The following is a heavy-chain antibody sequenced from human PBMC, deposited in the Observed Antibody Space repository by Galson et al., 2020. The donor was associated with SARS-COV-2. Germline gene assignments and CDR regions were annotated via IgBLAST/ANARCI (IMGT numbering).Heavy chain of an antibody. V-gene: IGHV3-66*01. Sequence: GESLKISCAASGFTVSSNYMSWVRQAPGKGLEWVSVIYSGGSTYYADSVKGRFTISRDNSKNTLYLQMNSLRAEDTAVYYCARVTSSGYYYAYYFDYWGQGTLVTVSS. CDR1: GFTVSSNY. CDR3: ARVTSSGYYYAYYFDY. CDR2: IYSGGST. D-gene: IGHD3-22*01. J-gene: IGHJ4*02.